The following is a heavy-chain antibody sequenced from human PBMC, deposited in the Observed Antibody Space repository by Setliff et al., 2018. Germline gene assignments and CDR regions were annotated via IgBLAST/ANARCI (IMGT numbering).Heavy chain of an antibody. Sequence: GGSLRLSCAASGFTFSSYSMNWVRQAPGKGLEWVAHMKEAGSERYCVDSVKGRFTISRDNAKNSLNLQMNSLGADDTAVYYCVRLRRGPWHLDYWGQGVLVTVSS. V-gene: IGHV3-7*03. D-gene: IGHD3-16*01. CDR3: VRLRRGPWHLDY. CDR1: GFTFSSYS. J-gene: IGHJ4*02. CDR2: MKEAGSER.